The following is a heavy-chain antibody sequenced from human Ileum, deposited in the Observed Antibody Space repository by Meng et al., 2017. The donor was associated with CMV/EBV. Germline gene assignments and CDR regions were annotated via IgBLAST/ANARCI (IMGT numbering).Heavy chain of an antibody. D-gene: IGHD3-22*01. Sequence: GESLRLSCAASGFTFSSYAMSWVRQAPGKGLEWVSAISGSGGSTYYADSVKGRFTISRDNSKNTLYLQMNSLRAEDTAVYYCAKTQADSPLYYYGMDVWGQGTTVTVSS. CDR2: ISGSGGST. CDR1: GFTFSSYA. J-gene: IGHJ6*02. V-gene: IGHV3-23*01. CDR3: AKTQADSPLYYYGMDV.